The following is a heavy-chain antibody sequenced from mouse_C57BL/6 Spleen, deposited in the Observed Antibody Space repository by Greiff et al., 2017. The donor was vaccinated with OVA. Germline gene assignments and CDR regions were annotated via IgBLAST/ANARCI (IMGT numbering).Heavy chain of an antibody. CDR3: ASAREGHDYDVLPSYWDYGG. CDR2: IDPSDSYS. CDR1: GYTFTSYW. D-gene: IGHD2-4*01. V-gene: IGHV1-69*01. J-gene: IGHJ1*03. Sequence: VQLQQPGAELVMPGASVKLSCKASGYTFTSYWMHWVKQRPGQGLEWIGEIDPSDSYSNYNQKFKGKSTLTVDKSSSTAYMQLSSLTSEDSAVXNCASAREGHDYDVLPSYWDYGGWGTSTTVT.